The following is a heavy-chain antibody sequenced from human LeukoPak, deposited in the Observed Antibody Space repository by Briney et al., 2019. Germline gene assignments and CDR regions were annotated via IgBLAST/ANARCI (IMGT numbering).Heavy chain of an antibody. D-gene: IGHD6-13*01. V-gene: IGHV4-39*01. Sequence: SETLSLTCTVSGGSISSSSYYWGWIRQPPGKGLEWIGSIYYSGSTYYNPSLKSRVTISVDTSKNQFSLKLSSVTAADTAVYYCARHSPNDGSWYDRGYFDYWGQGTLVTVSS. CDR3: ARHSPNDGSWYDRGYFDY. CDR1: GGSISSSSYY. CDR2: IYYSGST. J-gene: IGHJ4*02.